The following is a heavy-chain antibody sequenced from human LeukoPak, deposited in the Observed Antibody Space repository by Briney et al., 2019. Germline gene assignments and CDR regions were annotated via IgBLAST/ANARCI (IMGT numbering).Heavy chain of an antibody. J-gene: IGHJ5*02. D-gene: IGHD3-3*01. Sequence: SETLSLTCTVSGGSISSGGYYWSWIRQHPGKGLEWIGYIYHSGSTYYNPSLKSRVTISVDTSKNQFSLKLSSVTAADTAVYYCAKSPDNPSYYDFWSGYSGWFDPRGQGTLVTVSS. CDR3: AKSPDNPSYYDFWSGYSGWFDP. CDR1: GGSISSGGYY. CDR2: IYHSGST. V-gene: IGHV4-31*03.